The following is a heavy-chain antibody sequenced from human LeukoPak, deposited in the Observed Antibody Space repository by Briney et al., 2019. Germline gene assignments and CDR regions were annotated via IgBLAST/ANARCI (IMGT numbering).Heavy chain of an antibody. D-gene: IGHD4-17*01. Sequence: SETLSLTCTASGGSISYYYWSWIRQSPGKGLEWIGYIYYSGTTNYNPSLKSRVTISVDTSKNQFSLQLRSVTAADTAVYYCAREDPQTTVPEGMDVWGQGTTVTVSS. CDR2: IYYSGTT. CDR1: GGSISYYY. CDR3: AREDPQTTVPEGMDV. J-gene: IGHJ6*02. V-gene: IGHV4-59*01.